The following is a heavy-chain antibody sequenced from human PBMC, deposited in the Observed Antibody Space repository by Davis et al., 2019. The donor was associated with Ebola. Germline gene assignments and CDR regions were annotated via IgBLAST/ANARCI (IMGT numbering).Heavy chain of an antibody. J-gene: IGHJ6*04. V-gene: IGHV3-23*01. D-gene: IGHD3-3*01. CDR2: ISGSGGST. CDR3: ARSGLSFGVVKYHYGMDV. CDR1: GFTFSSYA. Sequence: PGGSLRLSCAASGFTFSSYAMSWVRQAPGKGLEWVSAISGSGGSTYYADSVKGRFTIPRDNSKNTLYLQMNSLRAEDTAVYYCARSGLSFGVVKYHYGMDVWGKGTTVTVSS.